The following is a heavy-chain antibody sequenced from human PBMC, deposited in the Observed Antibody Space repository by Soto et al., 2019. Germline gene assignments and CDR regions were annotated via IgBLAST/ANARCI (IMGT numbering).Heavy chain of an antibody. Sequence: GGSLRLSCAASGFTFSSYAMSWVRQAPGKGLEWVSAISGSGGSTYYADSVKGRFTISRDNSKNTLYLQMNSLRAEDTAVYYCAKDRGAGYCSSTSCPYHFDYWGQGTLVTVSS. D-gene: IGHD2-2*03. CDR2: ISGSGGST. V-gene: IGHV3-23*01. CDR1: GFTFSSYA. CDR3: AKDRGAGYCSSTSCPYHFDY. J-gene: IGHJ4*02.